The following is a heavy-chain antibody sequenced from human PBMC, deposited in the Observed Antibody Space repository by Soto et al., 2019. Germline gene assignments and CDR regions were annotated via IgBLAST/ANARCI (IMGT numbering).Heavy chain of an antibody. D-gene: IGHD3-10*01. Sequence: QVQLQESGPGLVKPSETLSLSCTVSGGSISSYYWSWFRQSPGKRMEWIGYVHHSWGSSYNPSLQSRVATSLDTSKRQFSLKVTSVTATDPAVYYCARQGFGPLHGLVDVWGQGTTVTVSS. J-gene: IGHJ6*02. CDR3: ARQGFGPLHGLVDV. CDR1: GGSISSYY. V-gene: IGHV4-59*08. CDR2: VHHSWGS.